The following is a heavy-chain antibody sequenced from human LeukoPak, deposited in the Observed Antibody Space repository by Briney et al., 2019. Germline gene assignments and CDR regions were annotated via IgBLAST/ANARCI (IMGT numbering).Heavy chain of an antibody. D-gene: IGHD4-17*01. Sequence: GGSLRLSCAASGFTFSSYSMNWVRQAPGKGLEWVSSISSSSSYIYYADSVKGRFTISRDNAKNSLYLQMNSLRAEDTAVYYCAREGHDYGDYHFDYWGQGTTVTVSS. V-gene: IGHV3-21*01. CDR1: GFTFSSYS. CDR3: AREGHDYGDYHFDY. CDR2: ISSSSSYI. J-gene: IGHJ4*03.